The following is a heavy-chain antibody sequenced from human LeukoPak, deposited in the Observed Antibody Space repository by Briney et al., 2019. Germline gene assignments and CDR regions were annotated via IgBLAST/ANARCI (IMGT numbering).Heavy chain of an antibody. V-gene: IGHV3-53*01. CDR3: ARDLHYWIAMDV. CDR2: MYSGGST. Sequence: PGRSLRLSCAASGFTVSSKYMSWVRQAPGKRLEWVSVMYSGGSTYYADSVEGRFTISRDTSKTTVYLQMNSLRAEDTALYYCARDLHYWIAMDVWGQGTTVTVS. D-gene: IGHD1-1*01. J-gene: IGHJ6*02. CDR1: GFTVSSKY.